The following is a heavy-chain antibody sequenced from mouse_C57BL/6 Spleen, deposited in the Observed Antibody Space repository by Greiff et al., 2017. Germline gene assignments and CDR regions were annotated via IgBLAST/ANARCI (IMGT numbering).Heavy chain of an antibody. D-gene: IGHD2-9*01. CDR2: IHPNSGST. CDR1: GYTFTSYW. Sequence: QVQLQQPGAELVKPGASVKLSCKASGYTFTSYWMHWVKQRPGQGLEWIGMIHPNSGSTNYNEKFKSKATLTVDKSSSTAYMQLSSLTSEDSAVYYCARETPTMVTDWFAYWGQGTLVTGAA. CDR3: ARETPTMVTDWFAY. J-gene: IGHJ3*01. V-gene: IGHV1-64*01.